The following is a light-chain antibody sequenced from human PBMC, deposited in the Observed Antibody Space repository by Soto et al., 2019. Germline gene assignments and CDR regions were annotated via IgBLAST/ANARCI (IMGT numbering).Light chain of an antibody. V-gene: IGLV4-69*01. CDR2: LTSDGSH. J-gene: IGLJ3*02. CDR3: QTWGTGINWV. CDR1: SGHSSYA. Sequence: QSVLTQSPSASASLGASVKLTCTLSSGHSSYAIAWHQLLPEKGPRFLMKLTSDGSHSKGDGIPDRFSGSSSGAERYLTISSLLSEDEADYYCQTWGTGINWVFGGGTKLTVL.